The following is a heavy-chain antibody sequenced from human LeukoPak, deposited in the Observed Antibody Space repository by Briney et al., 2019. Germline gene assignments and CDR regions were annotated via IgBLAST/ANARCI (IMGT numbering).Heavy chain of an antibody. CDR3: ARARAVAGRDVFDY. D-gene: IGHD6-13*01. V-gene: IGHV3-30*03. Sequence: PGGSLRLSCAASGFTFSTYGVHRVHQAPGKGLEWVALISYDGSNKYYADSVKGRFTISRDNSKNTLYLQMNSLRAEDTAVYYCARARAVAGRDVFDYWGQGTLVTVSS. J-gene: IGHJ4*02. CDR2: ISYDGSNK. CDR1: GFTFSTYG.